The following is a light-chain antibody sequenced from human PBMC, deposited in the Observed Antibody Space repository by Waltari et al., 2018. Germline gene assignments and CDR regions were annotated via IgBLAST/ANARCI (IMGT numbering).Light chain of an antibody. V-gene: IGLV1-44*01. CDR3: AAWDDSLRAVV. CDR1: NTNVSVNP. Sequence: QSVLTQPPSVSGAPGQRVTIACSGSNTNVSVNPVTLYQQLPGAAPEVLIYSNDQRPSGVPDRISGSKSGTSASLAISGLQSEDEAHYYCAAWDDSLRAVVFGGGTK. CDR2: SND. J-gene: IGLJ2*01.